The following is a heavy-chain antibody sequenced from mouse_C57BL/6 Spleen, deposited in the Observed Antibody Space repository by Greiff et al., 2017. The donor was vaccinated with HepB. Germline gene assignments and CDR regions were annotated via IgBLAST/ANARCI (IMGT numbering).Heavy chain of an antibody. Sequence: EVKLMESGGDLVKPGGSLKLSCAASGYTFSSYGMSWVRQTPDKRLEWVATISSGGSYTYYPDSVKGRFTISRDNARNTLYLQMSSLKSEDTAMYYFARPYDYEGTWFAYWGQGTLVTVSA. CDR3: ARPYDYEGTWFAY. J-gene: IGHJ3*01. CDR2: ISSGGSYT. D-gene: IGHD2-4*01. CDR1: GYTFSSYG. V-gene: IGHV5-6*01.